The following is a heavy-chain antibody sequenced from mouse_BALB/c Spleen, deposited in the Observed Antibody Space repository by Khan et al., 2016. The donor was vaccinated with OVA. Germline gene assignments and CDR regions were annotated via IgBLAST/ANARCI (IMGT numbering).Heavy chain of an antibody. D-gene: IGHD6-1*01. CDR1: GFTFSSYA. Sequence: EVELVESGGGLVKPGGSLKLSCAASGFTFSSYAMSWVRQTPETRLEWVASISSGGFTYYPDSVKGRFTISRDNARDILYLQMSSLRSENTAIYYCTECLFLYYFDYWGQGTTLTVSS. J-gene: IGHJ2*01. CDR3: TECLFLYYFDY. CDR2: ISSGGFT. V-gene: IGHV5-6-5*01.